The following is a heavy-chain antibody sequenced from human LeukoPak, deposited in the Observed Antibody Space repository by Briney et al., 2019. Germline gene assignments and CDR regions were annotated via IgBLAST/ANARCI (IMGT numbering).Heavy chain of an antibody. J-gene: IGHJ4*02. Sequence: GGSLRLSCAASGSTFSSYGMHWVRQAPGKGLEWVAFIRYDGSNKYYADSVKGRFTISRDNSKNTLYLQINSLRAEDTAIYYCAKAPMEDSWYIHFDYWGQGTLVTVSS. V-gene: IGHV3-30*02. CDR3: AKAPMEDSWYIHFDY. D-gene: IGHD6-13*01. CDR1: GSTFSSYG. CDR2: IRYDGSNK.